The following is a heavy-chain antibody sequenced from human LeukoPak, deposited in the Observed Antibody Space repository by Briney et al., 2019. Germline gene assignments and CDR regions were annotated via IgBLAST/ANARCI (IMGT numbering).Heavy chain of an antibody. CDR3: ARNYTDYYYYGMDV. CDR1: GGTFSSYA. CDR2: IIPILGIA. J-gene: IGHJ6*02. Sequence: SVKVSCKASGGTFSSYAISWVRQAPGQGLEWMGRIIPILGIANYAQKFQGRVTITADKSTSTAYMELSSLRSEDTAVYYCARNYTDYYYYGMDVWGQGTTVAVSS. V-gene: IGHV1-69*04. D-gene: IGHD1-7*01.